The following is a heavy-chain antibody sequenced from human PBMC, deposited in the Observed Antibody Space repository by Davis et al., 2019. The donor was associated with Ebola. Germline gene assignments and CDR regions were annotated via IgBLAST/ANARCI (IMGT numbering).Heavy chain of an antibody. J-gene: IGHJ6*02. CDR2: IYPGDSDT. CDR3: ARRKHSSSWTYYYGMDV. CDR1: GYSFTSYW. V-gene: IGHV5-51*01. D-gene: IGHD6-13*01. Sequence: GESLKISCKGSGYSFTSYWIGWVRQMPGKGLEWMGIIYPGDSDTRYSPSFQGQVTISADKSISTAYLQWSSLKASGTAMYYCARRKHSSSWTYYYGMDVWGQGTTVTVSS.